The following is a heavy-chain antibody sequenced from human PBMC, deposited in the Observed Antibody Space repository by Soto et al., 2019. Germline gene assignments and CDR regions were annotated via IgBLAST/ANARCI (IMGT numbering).Heavy chain of an antibody. CDR3: AKPSRSTDVDY. CDR1: GFTFSSYS. D-gene: IGHD2-15*01. V-gene: IGHV3-30*18. CDR2: ITNSGSNK. Sequence: PGGSLRLSCAASGFTFSSYSMNWVRQAPGKGLEWVAVITNSGSNKYYADSVKGRFTISRDNSKNTLYLQMNSLRAEDTAVYYCAKPSRSTDVDYWGQGTLVTVSS. J-gene: IGHJ4*02.